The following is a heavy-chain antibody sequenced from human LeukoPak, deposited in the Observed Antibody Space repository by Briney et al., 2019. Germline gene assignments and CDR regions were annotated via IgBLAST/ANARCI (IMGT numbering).Heavy chain of an antibody. CDR3: TRVQAGRSGLMDV. CDR1: GFSLSGYW. Sequence: GGSLRLSCAASGFSLSGYWMHWVRQAPGKGLVWVSRISPEGSGTTYADSVKGRFTISRDNSKNTPYLQMNSLRDEDAAVYHCTRVQAGRSGLMDVWGRGTTVTVSS. D-gene: IGHD2-8*02. V-gene: IGHV3-74*01. CDR2: ISPEGSGT. J-gene: IGHJ6*02.